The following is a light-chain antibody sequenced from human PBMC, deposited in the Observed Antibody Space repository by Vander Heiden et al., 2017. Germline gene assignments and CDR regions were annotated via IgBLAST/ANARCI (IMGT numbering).Light chain of an antibody. CDR3: SSDTSSSTGVV. J-gene: IGLJ2*01. CDR2: AVS. CDR1: SSDVAGYHY. Sequence: QSALTPPASVSGSPGQSSTISCTGTSSDVAGYHYVSWYHQHPGKAPKLMIYAVSNRPSGISNRFCGSKCGNTASLTISGLQAEDDADYYCSSDTSSSTGVVFGGGTKLPVL. V-gene: IGLV2-14*01.